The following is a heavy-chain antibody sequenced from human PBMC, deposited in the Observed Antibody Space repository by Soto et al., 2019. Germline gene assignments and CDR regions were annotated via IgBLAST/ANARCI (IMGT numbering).Heavy chain of an antibody. CDR2: INHSGST. CDR1: VGSFSGYY. V-gene: IGHV4-34*01. Sequence: SEALSLTCAVYVGSFSGYYWGWIRQPPGKGLEWIGEINHSGSTNYNPSLKSRVTISVDTSKNQFSLKLSSVTAADTAVYYCARGPGERVYYYYGMDVWGQGTTVTVSS. J-gene: IGHJ6*02. D-gene: IGHD3-10*01. CDR3: ARGPGERVYYYYGMDV.